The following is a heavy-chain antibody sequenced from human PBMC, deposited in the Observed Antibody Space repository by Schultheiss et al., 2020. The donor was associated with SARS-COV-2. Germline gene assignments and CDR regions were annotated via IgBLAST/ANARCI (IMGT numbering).Heavy chain of an antibody. V-gene: IGHV4-31*03. D-gene: IGHD3-22*01. Sequence: SETLSLTCTVSGGSISSGGYYWSWNRQHPGKGLVWIGYIYYSGSTNSNPSLKSRVTISVDTSKNQFSLKLSTVTAADTAVYYCAATDSSGYYPYYFDYWGQGTLVTVSS. CDR3: AATDSSGYYPYYFDY. CDR2: IYYSGST. J-gene: IGHJ4*02. CDR1: GGSISSGGYY.